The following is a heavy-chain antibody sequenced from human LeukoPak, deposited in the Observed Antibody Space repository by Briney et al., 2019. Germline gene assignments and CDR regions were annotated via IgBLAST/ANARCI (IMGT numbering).Heavy chain of an antibody. D-gene: IGHD4-17*01. CDR2: ISSSGSTI. Sequence: GGSLRLSCAASGFTFSDYYMSWIRQAPGKGLEWVSYISSSGSTIYYADSVKGRFTISRDNAKNSLYLQMNSRRAEDTAVYYCARDPPTVTLDYWGQGTLVTVSS. J-gene: IGHJ4*02. V-gene: IGHV3-11*04. CDR1: GFTFSDYY. CDR3: ARDPPTVTLDY.